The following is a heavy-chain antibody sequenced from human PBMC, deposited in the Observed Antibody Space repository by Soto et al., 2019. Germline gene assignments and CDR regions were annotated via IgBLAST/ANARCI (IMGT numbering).Heavy chain of an antibody. CDR1: GFTFSSYN. V-gene: IGHV3-21*01. Sequence: EVQLVESGGGLVKPGGSLRLSCAASGFTFSSYNMNWVRQAPGKGLEWVSSISSSSSYIYYADSVKGRFTIFRDNAKNSLYLQMNSLRAEDTAVYYCARDRSTTTVTPYYFDYWGQGTLVTVSS. D-gene: IGHD4-17*01. CDR2: ISSSSSYI. CDR3: ARDRSTTTVTPYYFDY. J-gene: IGHJ4*02.